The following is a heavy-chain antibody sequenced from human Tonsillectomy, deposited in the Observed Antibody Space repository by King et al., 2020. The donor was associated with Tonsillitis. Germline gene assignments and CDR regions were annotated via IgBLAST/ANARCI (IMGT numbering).Heavy chain of an antibody. CDR2: ISGYNGDT. J-gene: IGHJ4*02. CDR1: GYTFTTYG. Sequence: QVQLVESGAEVKKPGASVKFSCKASGYTFTTYGVNWVRQAPGQGLEWMGWISGYNGDTRYAQKLQGRGTMTTDTSTTTAYMELRSLRSDDTAVYYCARALHYDFWSGHFFDYWGQGTLVTVSS. CDR3: ARALHYDFWSGHFFDY. V-gene: IGHV1-18*01. D-gene: IGHD3-3*01.